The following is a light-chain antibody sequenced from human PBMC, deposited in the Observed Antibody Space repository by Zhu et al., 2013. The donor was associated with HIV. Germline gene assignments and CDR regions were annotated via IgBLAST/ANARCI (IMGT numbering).Light chain of an antibody. CDR2: LAS. CDR3: LQSNSYPRT. V-gene: IGKV1-17*01. J-gene: IGKJ2*02. Sequence: DIQMTQSPSSVSASVGDRVTITCRASQGIANHLGWYQQRPGKAPKRLIYLASTLQSGVPSRFSGSGSGTDFTLTISSLQPEDFGTYYCLQSNSYPRTFGQGTRLEIK. CDR1: QGIANH.